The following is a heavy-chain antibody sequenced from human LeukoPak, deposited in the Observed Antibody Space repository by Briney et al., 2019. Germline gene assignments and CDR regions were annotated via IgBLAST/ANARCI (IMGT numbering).Heavy chain of an antibody. J-gene: IGHJ5*02. V-gene: IGHV1-18*01. CDR2: ISAYNGNT. D-gene: IGHD3-22*01. CDR1: GYTFTSYG. Sequence: ASVKVSCKASGYTFTSYGISWVRQAPGQGLEWMGWISAYNGNTNYAQKLQGRVTMTTDTSTSTAYMELRSLRSDDTAVYYCARVAPRITMIVVVTPNWFDPWGREPWSPSPQ. CDR3: ARVAPRITMIVVVTPNWFDP.